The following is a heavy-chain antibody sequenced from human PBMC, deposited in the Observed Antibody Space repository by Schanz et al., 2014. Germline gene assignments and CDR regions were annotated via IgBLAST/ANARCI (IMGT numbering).Heavy chain of an antibody. Sequence: EMHLLESGGGLVQPGGSLRLSCAASEFTFSTDAMSWVRQAPGKGLEWLSVISASGGDTYYADSVKGRFTISRDNSKNTLYLQMNSLRAEDTAVYYCAKVRYSSGWRGDYFDEWGQGTLVTVAS. D-gene: IGHD6-25*01. V-gene: IGHV3-23*01. CDR1: EFTFSTDA. CDR2: ISASGGDT. CDR3: AKVRYSSGWRGDYFDE. J-gene: IGHJ4*02.